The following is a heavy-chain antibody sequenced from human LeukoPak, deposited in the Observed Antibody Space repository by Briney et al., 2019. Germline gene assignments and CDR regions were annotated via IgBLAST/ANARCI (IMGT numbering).Heavy chain of an antibody. Sequence: GGSLRLSCAASGFTFTSYSMSWVRQAPGKGLEWVSGTSDRGDYTYCADSVKGRFTISRDNSKNTLYLQMNSLRAEDTAVYYCAKGRIVGATVSYYFDYWGQATLVTVSS. D-gene: IGHD1-26*01. V-gene: IGHV3-23*01. CDR3: AKGRIVGATVSYYFDY. CDR1: GFTFTSYS. J-gene: IGHJ4*02. CDR2: TSDRGDYT.